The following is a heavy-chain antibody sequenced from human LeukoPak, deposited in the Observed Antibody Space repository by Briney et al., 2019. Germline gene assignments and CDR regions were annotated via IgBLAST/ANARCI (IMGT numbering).Heavy chain of an antibody. D-gene: IGHD1-7*01. CDR2: IYYSGST. V-gene: IGHV4-39*07. Sequence: SETLSLTCTVSGGSISSSSYYWGWIRQPPGKGLEWIGSIYYSGSTYYNPSLKSRVTISVDTSKNQFSLKLSSVTAADTAVYYCARAGTSNWFDPWGQGTLVTVSS. J-gene: IGHJ5*02. CDR3: ARAGTSNWFDP. CDR1: GGSISSSSYY.